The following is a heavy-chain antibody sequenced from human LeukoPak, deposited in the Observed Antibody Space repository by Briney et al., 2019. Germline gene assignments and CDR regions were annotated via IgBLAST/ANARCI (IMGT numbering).Heavy chain of an antibody. V-gene: IGHV4-39*07. Sequence: PSQTLSLTCTVSGGSINSGSYYWSWIRQPPGKGLEWIGSIYHSGSTYYNPSLKSRVTISVDTSKNQFSLKLSSVTAADTAVYYCASGYPYSSGRYVRVFGYWGQGTLVTVSS. J-gene: IGHJ4*02. CDR2: IYHSGST. CDR3: ASGYPYSSGRYVRVFGY. CDR1: GGSINSGSYY. D-gene: IGHD6-19*01.